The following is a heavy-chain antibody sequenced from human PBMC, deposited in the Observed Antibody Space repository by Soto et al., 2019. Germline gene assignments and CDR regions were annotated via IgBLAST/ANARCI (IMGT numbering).Heavy chain of an antibody. J-gene: IGHJ4*02. CDR3: ARPLNNDYFGY. CDR1: GYTFTSYD. V-gene: IGHV1-8*01. CDR2: MSPNSGNT. Sequence: ASVKVSFNASGYTFTSYDINWVRQATGQGLEWMGWMSPNSGNTGYAQKFQGRVTLTRDTSISTAYMELSSLRSEDTAVYYCARPLNNDYFGYWGQGTLVTVS.